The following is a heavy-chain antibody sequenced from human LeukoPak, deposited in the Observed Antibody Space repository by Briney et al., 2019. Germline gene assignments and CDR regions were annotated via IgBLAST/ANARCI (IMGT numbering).Heavy chain of an antibody. Sequence: PGGALRLSSTASVLTFSTSGFNFVPQAPWNGLEWVASIGPTVSDRYHADSIKGRFTISRDHANNFLYLQMNSLRAEDTAVYYCATETNGRHYDYWGQGTLLTVSS. V-gene: IGHV3-21*06. CDR1: VLTFSTSG. CDR2: IGPTVSDR. D-gene: IGHD1-14*01. J-gene: IGHJ4*02. CDR3: ATETNGRHYDY.